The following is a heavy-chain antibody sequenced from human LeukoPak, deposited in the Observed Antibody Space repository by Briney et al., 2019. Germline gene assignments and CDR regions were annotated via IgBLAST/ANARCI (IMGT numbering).Heavy chain of an antibody. CDR1: GGSFSGYY. V-gene: IGHV4-34*01. CDR3: ARGLRYSSSWSH. J-gene: IGHJ4*02. CDR2: INHSGST. D-gene: IGHD6-13*01. Sequence: SEILSLTCAVYGGSFSGYYWSWIRQPPGKGLEWIGEINHSGSTNYNPSLKSRVTISVDTSKNQFSLKLSSVTAADTAVYYCARGLRYSSSWSHWGQGTLVTVSS.